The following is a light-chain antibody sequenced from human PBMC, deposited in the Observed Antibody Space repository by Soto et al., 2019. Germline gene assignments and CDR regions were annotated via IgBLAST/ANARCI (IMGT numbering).Light chain of an antibody. CDR2: GAS. CDR3: QQYGSSPRT. CDR1: QIVNTFY. Sequence: EVVLSQSPGTLSLSPGESATLYCRASQIVNTFYLAWYQQKPGQAPRLLIYGASSRATGIPDRFSGSGSGTDFTLTISRLEPEDFAVYYCQQYGSSPRTFGQGTKVDIK. J-gene: IGKJ1*01. V-gene: IGKV3-20*01.